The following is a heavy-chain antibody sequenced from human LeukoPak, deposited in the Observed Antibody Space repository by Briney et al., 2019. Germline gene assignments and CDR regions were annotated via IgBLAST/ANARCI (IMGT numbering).Heavy chain of an antibody. J-gene: IGHJ5*02. Sequence: SETLSLTCAVYGGSFSGYYWSWICQPPGKGLEWIGEINHSGSTNYNPSLKSRVTISVDTSKNQFSLKLSSVTAADTAVYYCTKNNWFDPWGQGTLVTVSS. CDR1: GGSFSGYY. CDR2: INHSGST. V-gene: IGHV4-34*01. CDR3: TKNNWFDP. D-gene: IGHD2-8*01.